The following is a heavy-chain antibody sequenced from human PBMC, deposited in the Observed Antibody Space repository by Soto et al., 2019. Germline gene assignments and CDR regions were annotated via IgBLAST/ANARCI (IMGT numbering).Heavy chain of an antibody. CDR1: GFTFSNAW. CDR3: TTDSYSTTIIVRFDY. Sequence: PGGSLRLSCAASGFTFSNAWINWVRQAPGKGLEWVGRIKSKTDGGTTDYAEPVKGRFAISRDDSNNMVYLQMNSLKIEDTAAYYCTTDSYSTTIIVRFDYWGHGTLVTVSS. CDR2: IKSKTDGGTT. D-gene: IGHD3-22*01. V-gene: IGHV3-15*07. J-gene: IGHJ4*01.